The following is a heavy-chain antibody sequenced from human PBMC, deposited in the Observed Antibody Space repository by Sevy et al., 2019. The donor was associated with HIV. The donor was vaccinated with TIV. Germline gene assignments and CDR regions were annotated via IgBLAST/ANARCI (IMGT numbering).Heavy chain of an antibody. CDR2: IFYNGAT. CDR3: ARGPISGSNSLDS. D-gene: IGHD1-26*01. Sequence: SETLSLTCTVSGGSISGLHWSWIRQPPGKGLEWLGYIFYNGATSYNPSLTSRLTISVDTSKNQFSLGLSFVTAADTAVYYCARGPISGSNSLDSWGQGTLVTVSS. J-gene: IGHJ4*02. CDR1: GGSISGLH. V-gene: IGHV4-59*11.